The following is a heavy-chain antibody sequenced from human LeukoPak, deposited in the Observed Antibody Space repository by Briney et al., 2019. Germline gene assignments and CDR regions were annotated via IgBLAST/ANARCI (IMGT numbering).Heavy chain of an antibody. CDR3: ARAVAGPILGYYFDY. J-gene: IGHJ4*02. CDR1: GGSFSGYY. CDR2: INHSGST. V-gene: IGHV4-34*01. Sequence: PSETLSLTCAVYGGSFSGYYWSWIRQPPGKGLEWIGEINHSGSTNYNPSLKSRVTISVDTSKNQFSLKLSSVIAADTAVYYCARAVAGPILGYYFDYWGQGTLVTVSS. D-gene: IGHD6-19*01.